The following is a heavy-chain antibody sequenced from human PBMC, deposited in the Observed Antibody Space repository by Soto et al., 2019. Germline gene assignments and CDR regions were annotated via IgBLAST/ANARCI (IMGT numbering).Heavy chain of an antibody. CDR2: SKSKTDGAPI. CDR3: TTTYYYDSSGYYQGWY. J-gene: IGHJ4*02. CDR1: AITFSNAW. D-gene: IGHD3-22*01. V-gene: IGHV3-15*01. Sequence: EGTMRRSCAASAITFSNAWMSWDRQAPGQGLEWIGRSKSKTDGAPIDYAAPVTGRFTISRDDSKNTLNLQMNSLKTEDTAVYYCTTTYYYDSSGYYQGWYWGQGTVVTVSS.